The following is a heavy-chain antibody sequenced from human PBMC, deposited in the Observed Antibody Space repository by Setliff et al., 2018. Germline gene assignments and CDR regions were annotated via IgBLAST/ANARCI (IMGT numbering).Heavy chain of an antibody. CDR3: ARDPYNWNYGDAFGI. CDR1: VGSISSSSYY. V-gene: IGHV4-39*07. Sequence: SETLSLTCTVSVGSISSSSYYWGWIRQPPGKGLEWIGSIYYSGSTYYNPSLKSRVTISVDTSKNQFSLKLSSVTAADTAVYYCARDPYNWNYGDAFGIWGQGTMVTVSS. CDR2: IYYSGST. J-gene: IGHJ3*02. D-gene: IGHD1-7*01.